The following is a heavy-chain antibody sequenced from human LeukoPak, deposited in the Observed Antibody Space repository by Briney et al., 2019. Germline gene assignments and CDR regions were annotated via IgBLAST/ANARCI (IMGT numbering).Heavy chain of an antibody. D-gene: IGHD6-19*01. CDR2: IYYSGST. CDR3: ARVDGYSSGWSAYFDY. Sequence: PSETLSLTCTVSGGSISSGDYYWSWIRQPPGKGLEWIGYIYYSGSTNYNPSLKSRVTISVDTSKNQFSLKLSSVTAADTAVYYCARVDGYSSGWSAYFDYWGQGTLVTVSS. CDR1: GGSISSGDYY. J-gene: IGHJ4*02. V-gene: IGHV4-61*08.